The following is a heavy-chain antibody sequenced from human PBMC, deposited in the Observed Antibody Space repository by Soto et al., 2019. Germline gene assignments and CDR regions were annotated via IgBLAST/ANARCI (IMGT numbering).Heavy chain of an antibody. CDR3: ARAPILRDGYNRGCFDY. Sequence: GGSLRLSCAASGFTFSSYWMSWVRQAPGKGLEWVANIKQDGSEKYYVDSVKGRFTISRDNAKNSRYLQMNSLRAEDTAVYYCARAPILRDGYNRGCFDYWGQGTLVTVS. CDR2: IKQDGSEK. D-gene: IGHD5-12*01. CDR1: GFTFSSYW. J-gene: IGHJ4*02. V-gene: IGHV3-7*03.